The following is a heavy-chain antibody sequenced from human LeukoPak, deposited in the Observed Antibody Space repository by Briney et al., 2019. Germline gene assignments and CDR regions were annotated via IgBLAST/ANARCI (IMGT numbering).Heavy chain of an antibody. Sequence: GGSLRLSCAASGFTFGDYAMHWVRQAPGKGLGWVSGISWNSGSIGYADSVKGRFTISRDNAKNSLYLQMNSLRAEDTALYYCAKDYYYDSSASGAFDIWGQGTMVTVSS. CDR3: AKDYYYDSSASGAFDI. CDR1: GFTFGDYA. V-gene: IGHV3-9*01. J-gene: IGHJ3*02. CDR2: ISWNSGSI. D-gene: IGHD3-22*01.